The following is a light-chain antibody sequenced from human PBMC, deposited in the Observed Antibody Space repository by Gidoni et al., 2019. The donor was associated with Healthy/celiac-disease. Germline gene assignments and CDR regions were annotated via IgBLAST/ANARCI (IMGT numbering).Light chain of an antibody. Sequence: EIVLTQSPGTLSLSPGERATLSCRASPSVSSRYLAWYQQNPGQAPSLLIYGASSRATGIPDRFSGSGSGTDFTLTISRLEPEDFAVYYCQQYGSSRWTFGQGTKVEIK. V-gene: IGKV3-20*01. CDR2: GAS. J-gene: IGKJ1*01. CDR1: PSVSSRY. CDR3: QQYGSSRWT.